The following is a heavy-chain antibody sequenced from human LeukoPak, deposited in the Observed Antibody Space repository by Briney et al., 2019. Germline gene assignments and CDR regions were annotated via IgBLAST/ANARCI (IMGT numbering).Heavy chain of an antibody. Sequence: PGGSLRLSCAASGFIFSTYSMSWVRQAPGKGLEGVSYISSSSRTIYYADSVKGRFTISRDNARNSLYLQMNSLRAEDTAVYYCAKAPTTYYYDSSGYFWDIDYWGQGTLVTVSS. CDR1: GFIFSTYS. CDR3: AKAPTTYYYDSSGYFWDIDY. CDR2: ISSSSRTI. V-gene: IGHV3-48*01. J-gene: IGHJ4*02. D-gene: IGHD3-22*01.